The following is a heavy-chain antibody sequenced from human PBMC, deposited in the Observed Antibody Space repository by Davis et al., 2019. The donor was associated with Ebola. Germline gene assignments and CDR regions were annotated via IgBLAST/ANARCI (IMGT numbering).Heavy chain of an antibody. CDR3: TTDPGLGYCSGGSCRSYYYYYGMDV. V-gene: IGHV3-15*07. J-gene: IGHJ6*02. CDR2: IKSKTDGGTT. CDR1: GFTFSNAW. D-gene: IGHD2-15*01. Sequence: GGSLRLSCAASGFTFSNAWMNWVRQAPGKGLEWVGRIKSKTDGGTTDYAAHVKGRFTISRDDSKNTLYLQMNSLKTEDTAVYYCTTDPGLGYCSGGSCRSYYYYYGMDVWGQGTTVTVSS.